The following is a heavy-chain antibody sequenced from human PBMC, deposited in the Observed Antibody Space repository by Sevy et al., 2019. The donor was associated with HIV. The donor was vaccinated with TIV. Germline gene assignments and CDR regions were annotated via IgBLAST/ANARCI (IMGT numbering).Heavy chain of an antibody. J-gene: IGHJ5*02. D-gene: IGHD3-3*01. V-gene: IGHV4-39*01. CDR3: VSSSLRYLEFLDNWFDP. CDR2: IYYSGNT. Sequence: SETLSLTCTVSGASISSRGHYWGWIRQPPGKGLEWIGTIYYSGNTYYNPSLKSRVSISIDTSKNQLSLKLPSVTAADTAVYYCVSSSLRYLEFLDNWFDPWGQETLVTVSS. CDR1: GASISSRGHY.